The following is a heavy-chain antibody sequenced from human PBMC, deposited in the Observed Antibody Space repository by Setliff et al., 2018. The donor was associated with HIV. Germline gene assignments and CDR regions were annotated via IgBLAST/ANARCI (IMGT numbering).Heavy chain of an antibody. J-gene: IGHJ4*02. CDR3: ARTTLTIFGVVIPDY. D-gene: IGHD3-3*01. V-gene: IGHV4-39*07. Sequence: SETLSLTCTVSGDSIRSSVYYWGWIRQPPGKGLEWIGSVHNSGSTYYNPSVKSRVVISVDTSKNQFSLRLSSVTAADTAVYYCARTTLTIFGVVIPDYWGQGTLVTVSS. CDR1: GDSIRSSVYY. CDR2: VHNSGST.